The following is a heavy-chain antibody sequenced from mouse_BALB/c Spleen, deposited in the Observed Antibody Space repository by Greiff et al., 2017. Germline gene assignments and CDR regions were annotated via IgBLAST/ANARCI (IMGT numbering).Heavy chain of an antibody. J-gene: IGHJ4*01. CDR1: GFNIKDYY. D-gene: IGHD2-12*01. Sequence: EVQLQQSGAELVRPGASVKLSCTASGFNIKDYYMHWVKQRPEQGLEWIGWIDPENGDTEYAPKFQGKATMTADTSSNTAYLQLSSLTSEDTAVYYCDARGRLRDAMDYWGQGTSVTVSS. CDR2: IDPENGDT. V-gene: IGHV14-4*02. CDR3: DARGRLRDAMDY.